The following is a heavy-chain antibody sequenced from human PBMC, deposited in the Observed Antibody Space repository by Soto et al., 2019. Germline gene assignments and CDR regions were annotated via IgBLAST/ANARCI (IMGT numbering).Heavy chain of an antibody. CDR2: INPNSGGT. CDR3: AREGRRSIAAAGTRGTNAFDI. CDR1: GYTFTGYY. Sequence: ASVKVSCKASGYTFTGYYMHWVRQAPGQGLEWMGWINPNSGGTNYAQKFQGWVTMTRDTSISTAYMELSRLGSDDTAVYYCAREGRRSIAAAGTRGTNAFDIWGQGTMVTV. D-gene: IGHD6-13*01. V-gene: IGHV1-2*04. J-gene: IGHJ3*02.